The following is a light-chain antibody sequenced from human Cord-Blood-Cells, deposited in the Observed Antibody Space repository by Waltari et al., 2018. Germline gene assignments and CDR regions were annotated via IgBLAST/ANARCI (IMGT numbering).Light chain of an antibody. Sequence: DVVITQSPLSLPVTPGNPASISCRSSQSLLHSNGYNYLDWYLQKPGQSPQLLIYLGSNRASGVPDRLSGSGSGTDFTMKISRVEAEDVGVYYCMQALQTPYTFGQGTKLEIK. V-gene: IGKV2-28*01. CDR3: MQALQTPYT. CDR2: LGS. CDR1: QSLLHSNGYNY. J-gene: IGKJ2*01.